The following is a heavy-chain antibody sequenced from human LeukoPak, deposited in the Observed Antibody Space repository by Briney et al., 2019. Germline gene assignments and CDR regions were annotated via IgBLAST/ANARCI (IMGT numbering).Heavy chain of an antibody. V-gene: IGHV1-69*05. D-gene: IGHD4-17*01. CDR1: GGTFNNSA. J-gene: IGHJ5*02. CDR3: ARDVHGDYGSGWFDP. Sequence: SVKVSCKTSGGTFNNSAISWVRQAPGQGLEWLGGITPLFGTAGYAQKFQGRVTITKDESTRTVYLELTSLTSDDTAVYYCARDVHGDYGSGWFDPWGQGTLVSVSS. CDR2: ITPLFGTA.